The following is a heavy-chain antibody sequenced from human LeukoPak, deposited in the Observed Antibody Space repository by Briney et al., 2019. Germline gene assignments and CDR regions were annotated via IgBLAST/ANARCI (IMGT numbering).Heavy chain of an antibody. V-gene: IGHV3-48*02. CDR3: ASVDWGSYRYLSDY. D-gene: IGHD3-16*02. CDR2: IISSSSTI. Sequence: GGSLRLSFAASGFTLSSYSMNWVRQAPGKGREWVSYIISSSSTIYCADSVKGRFTISRDNAKNSLYLQMNSLRDEDTAVYYCASVDWGSYRYLSDYWGQGTLVTVSS. J-gene: IGHJ4*02. CDR1: GFTLSSYS.